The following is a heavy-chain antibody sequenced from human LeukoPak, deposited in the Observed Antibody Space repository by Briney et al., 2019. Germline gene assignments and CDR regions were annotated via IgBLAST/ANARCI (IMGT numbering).Heavy chain of an antibody. CDR1: GYSFTSYW. J-gene: IGHJ1*01. Sequence: GESLKISCKGSGYSFTSYWIGWVRQMPGKGLEWMGIIYPGDSDTRYSPSFQGQVTISADKSISTAYLQWSSLKASDTAMYYCALAAGDPKGPAAEYFQHWGQGTLVTVSS. V-gene: IGHV5-51*01. CDR3: ALAAGDPKGPAAEYFQH. CDR2: IYPGDSDT. D-gene: IGHD1-14*01.